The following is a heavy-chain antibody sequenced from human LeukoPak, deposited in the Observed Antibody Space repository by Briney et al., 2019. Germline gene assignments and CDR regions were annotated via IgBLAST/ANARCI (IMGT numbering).Heavy chain of an antibody. CDR3: AKDCNAVTRSYFDY. CDR1: GFTFTHYV. CDR2: IRYDGSNQ. D-gene: IGHD4-17*01. Sequence: GGSLRLSCTASGFTFTHYVMHWVRQSPGKGLEWVAFIRYDGSNQFYADSVKGRFTISRDNSKNTVYLQMNSLRAEDTAVYYCAKDCNAVTRSYFDYWGQGTLVTVSS. V-gene: IGHV3-30*02. J-gene: IGHJ4*02.